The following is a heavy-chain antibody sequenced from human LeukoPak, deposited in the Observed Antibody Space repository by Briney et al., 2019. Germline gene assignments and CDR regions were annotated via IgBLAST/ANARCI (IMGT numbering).Heavy chain of an antibody. CDR3: ASGPYPAAGTDHQFDY. D-gene: IGHD6-13*01. CDR2: IYYSGST. J-gene: IGHJ4*02. Sequence: PSETLSLTCTVSGASISSYYCGWIRQPPGKGLEWIGYIYYSGSTHYNPSLKSRVTISVDTSKNQFSLRLSSMTAADTAVYYCASGPYPAAGTDHQFDYWGQGTLVTVSS. CDR1: GASISSYY. V-gene: IGHV4-59*01.